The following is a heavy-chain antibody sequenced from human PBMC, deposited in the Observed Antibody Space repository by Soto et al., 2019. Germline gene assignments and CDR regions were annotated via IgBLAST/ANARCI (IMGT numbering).Heavy chain of an antibody. CDR3: ASLGQPVVVPAAVHYYGMDV. CDR1: GYSFTSYW. Sequence: GESLKISCKGSGYSFTSYWISWVRQMPGKVLEWMGRIDPSDSYTNYSPSFQGHVTISADKSISTAYLQWSSLKASDTAMYYCASLGQPVVVPAAVHYYGMDVWGQGTTVTVSS. J-gene: IGHJ6*02. CDR2: IDPSDSYT. D-gene: IGHD2-2*01. V-gene: IGHV5-10-1*01.